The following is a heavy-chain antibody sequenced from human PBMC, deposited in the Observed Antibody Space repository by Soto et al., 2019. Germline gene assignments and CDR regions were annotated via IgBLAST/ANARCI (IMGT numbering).Heavy chain of an antibody. CDR2: IYYSGST. CDR1: GGSISSGGYY. V-gene: IGHV4-31*01. J-gene: IGHJ6*02. CDR3: ARDCSGYYFDYYYYYGMDV. D-gene: IGHD3-22*01. Sequence: QVQLQESGPGLVKPSQTLSLTCTVSGGSISSGGYYWSWIRQHPGKGLEWIGYIYYSGSTYYNPSLKSQATISVDTSKNQFSLKLSSVTAADTAVYYCARDCSGYYFDYYYYYGMDVWGQGTTVTVSS.